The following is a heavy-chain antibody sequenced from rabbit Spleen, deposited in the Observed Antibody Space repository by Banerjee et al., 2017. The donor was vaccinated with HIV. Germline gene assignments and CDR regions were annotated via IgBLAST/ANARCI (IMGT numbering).Heavy chain of an antibody. CDR1: GFSFSSRYY. V-gene: IGHV1S40*01. Sequence: QSLEESGGDLVKPGASLTLTCTASGFSFSSRYYMCWVRQAPGKGLEWIACVDVTKDGSTYYASWAKGRFTIYRTSSTTVALQVTSLTVADTATYFCARDAAGREDFNLWGPGTLVTVS. J-gene: IGHJ4*01. CDR3: ARDAAGREDFNL. CDR2: VDVTKDGST. D-gene: IGHD4-2*01.